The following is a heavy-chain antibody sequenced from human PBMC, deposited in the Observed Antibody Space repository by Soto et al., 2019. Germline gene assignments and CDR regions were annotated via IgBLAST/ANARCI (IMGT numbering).Heavy chain of an antibody. CDR1: GGSISSYY. D-gene: IGHD4-17*01. J-gene: IGHJ4*02. CDR3: AREIHGDLSYYFDY. V-gene: IGHV4-59*12. CDR2: IYYSGST. Sequence: SLTCTVSGGSISSYYWSWIRQPPGKGLEWIGYIYYSGSTNYNPSLKSRVTISVDTSKNQFSLKLSSVTAADTAVYYCAREIHGDLSYYFDYWGQGTLVTVSS.